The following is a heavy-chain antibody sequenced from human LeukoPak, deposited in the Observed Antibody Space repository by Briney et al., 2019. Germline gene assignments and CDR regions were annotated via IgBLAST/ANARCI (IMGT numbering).Heavy chain of an antibody. Sequence: SETLSLTCTVSGGSISSGSYYWSWIRQPAGKGLEWIGRIYTSGSTNYNPSLESRVTISVDTSKNQFSLKLSSVTAADTAVYYCARGSNYDVWSWGQGTLVTVSS. CDR2: IYTSGST. J-gene: IGHJ4*02. CDR3: ARGSNYDVWS. V-gene: IGHV4-61*02. D-gene: IGHD3-3*01. CDR1: GGSISSGSYY.